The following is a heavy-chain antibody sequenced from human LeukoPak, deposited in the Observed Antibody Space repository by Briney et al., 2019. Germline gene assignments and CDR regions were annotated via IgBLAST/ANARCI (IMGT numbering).Heavy chain of an antibody. CDR1: GGSISSGGYS. D-gene: IGHD3-10*01. CDR3: AREPSGPGSYYGRYYFDY. CDR2: IYHSGST. V-gene: IGHV4-30-2*01. J-gene: IGHJ4*02. Sequence: SQTLSLTCAVSGGSISSGGYSWSWIRQPPGKGLEWIGYIYHSGSTYYNPSLKSRVTISVDRSKNQFSLKLSSVTAADTAVYYCAREPSGPGSYYGRYYFDYWGQGTLVTVSS.